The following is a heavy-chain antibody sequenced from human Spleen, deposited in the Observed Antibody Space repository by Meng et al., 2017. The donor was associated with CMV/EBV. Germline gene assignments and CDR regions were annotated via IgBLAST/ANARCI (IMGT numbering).Heavy chain of an antibody. Sequence: SGVTVSDYYMSWVRLAPGKGLEWVSVMNGVGSTVYADSVKGRFIISRDDSKNSLYLQLNNLRAEDTAIYYCVRGEKMGKGYTNFFDYWGQGSLVTVSS. CDR2: MNGVGST. CDR3: VRGEKMGKGYTNFFDY. V-gene: IGHV3-53*01. J-gene: IGHJ4*02. CDR1: GVTVSDYY. D-gene: IGHD3-16*02.